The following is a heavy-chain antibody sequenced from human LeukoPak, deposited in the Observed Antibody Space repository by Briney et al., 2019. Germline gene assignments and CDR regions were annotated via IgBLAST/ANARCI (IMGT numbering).Heavy chain of an antibody. CDR2: ISAYNGNT. CDR3: ARDEAIAALPPGERDYYYGMDV. V-gene: IGHV1-18*01. CDR1: GYTFTSYG. D-gene: IGHD6-13*01. J-gene: IGHJ6*02. Sequence: ASVKVSCKASGYTFTSYGISWVRQAPGQGLEWMGWISAYNGNTNYAQKLRGRVTMTTDTSTSTAYMELRSLRSDDTAVYYCARDEAIAALPPGERDYYYGMDVWGQGTTVTVSS.